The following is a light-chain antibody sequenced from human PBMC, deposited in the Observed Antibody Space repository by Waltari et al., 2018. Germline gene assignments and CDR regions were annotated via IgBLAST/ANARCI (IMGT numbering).Light chain of an antibody. CDR3: SSYAGRNTL. J-gene: IGLJ2*01. CDR1: RSDVGGYNY. CDR2: EGS. Sequence: QSALTQPPSASGAPGQSVPLSCTGTRSDVGGYNYASRYQQHPGEAPKLLIYEGSKRPSGVPNRFSGSKSGNTASLTVSGLQAEDEGDYYCSSYAGRNTLFGGGTKLTVL. V-gene: IGLV2-8*01.